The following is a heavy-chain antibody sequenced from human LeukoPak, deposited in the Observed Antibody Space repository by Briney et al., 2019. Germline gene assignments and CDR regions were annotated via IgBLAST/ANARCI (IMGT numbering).Heavy chain of an antibody. V-gene: IGHV3-23*01. Sequence: GGSLRLSCAVSGFSVSSFGMSWVRQAPGKGLEWVSAISVNGETTWYADSVKGRFIISRDNSKNTLYLQLSSLRAEDTAVYYCARGKYSFDYWGQGTLVTVSS. CDR1: GFSVSSFG. CDR2: ISVNGETT. CDR3: ARGKYSFDY. J-gene: IGHJ4*02.